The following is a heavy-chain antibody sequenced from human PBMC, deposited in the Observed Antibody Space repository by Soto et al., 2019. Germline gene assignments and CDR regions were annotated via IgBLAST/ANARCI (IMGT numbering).Heavy chain of an antibody. Sequence: SETLSLTCAVYGGSFSGYFWSWIRQPPGKGLEWIGEINHSGSTNYNLSLKSRVTISVDTSKNQFSLKLTSVTAADTAVYYCGLAGYDILPGYYFAYWGQGTLVTVSS. CDR2: INHSGST. V-gene: IGHV4-34*01. D-gene: IGHD3-9*01. CDR1: GGSFSGYF. J-gene: IGHJ4*02. CDR3: GLAGYDILPGYYFAY.